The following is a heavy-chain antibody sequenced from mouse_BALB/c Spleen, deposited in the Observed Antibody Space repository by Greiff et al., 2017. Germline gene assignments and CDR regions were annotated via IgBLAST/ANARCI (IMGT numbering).Heavy chain of an antibody. V-gene: IGHV2-9*02. CDR1: GFSLTSYG. CDR3: ARDRLWLRAPYYFDY. J-gene: IGHJ2*01. D-gene: IGHD2-2*01. CDR2: IWAGGST. Sequence: QVQLKESGPGLVAPSQSLSITCTVSGFSLTSYGVHWVRQPPGKGLEWLGVIWAGGSTNFNSALMSRLSISKDNSKSQVFLKMNSLQTDDTAMYYCARDRLWLRAPYYFDYWGQGTTLTVSS.